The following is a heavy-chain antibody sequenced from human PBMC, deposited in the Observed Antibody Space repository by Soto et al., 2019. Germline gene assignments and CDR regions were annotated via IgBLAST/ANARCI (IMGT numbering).Heavy chain of an antibody. CDR1: GYSFTNYW. J-gene: IGHJ4*02. Sequence: PGESLKISCKASGYSFTNYWIGWVRQMPGKGLEWMGIIYPGDSDTRYSPSFQGQVTISADKSISTAYLQWSSLRASDTAMYYCARHVSLLSDYWGQGTLVTVSS. CDR2: IYPGDSDT. D-gene: IGHD2-15*01. V-gene: IGHV5-51*01. CDR3: ARHVSLLSDY.